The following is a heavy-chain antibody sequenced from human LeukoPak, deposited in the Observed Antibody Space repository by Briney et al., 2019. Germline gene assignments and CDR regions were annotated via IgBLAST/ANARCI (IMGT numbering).Heavy chain of an antibody. V-gene: IGHV4-39*01. J-gene: IGHJ4*02. D-gene: IGHD3-22*01. Sequence: PSETLSLTCTVSGGSISSSSYYWGWIRQPPGKGLECIGSIYYSGSTYYNPSLKSRVTISVDTSKNQFSLKLSSVTAADTAVYYCARLRNYYDSSGYYSFRYFDYWGQGTLVTVSS. CDR3: ARLRNYYDSSGYYSFRYFDY. CDR2: IYYSGST. CDR1: GGSISSSSYY.